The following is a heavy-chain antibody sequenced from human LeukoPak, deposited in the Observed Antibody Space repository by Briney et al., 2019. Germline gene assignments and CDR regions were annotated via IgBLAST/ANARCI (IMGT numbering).Heavy chain of an antibody. Sequence: GGSLRLSCAASGFTFSSYGMSWVRQAPGKGLEWVSAISGSGGSTYYADSVKGRFTISRDNSKNTLYLQMNSLRAEDTAVYYCAKESGITIVRGVSGAFDIWGQGTMVTVSS. CDR2: ISGSGGST. V-gene: IGHV3-23*01. J-gene: IGHJ3*02. CDR3: AKESGITIVRGVSGAFDI. D-gene: IGHD3-10*01. CDR1: GFTFSSYG.